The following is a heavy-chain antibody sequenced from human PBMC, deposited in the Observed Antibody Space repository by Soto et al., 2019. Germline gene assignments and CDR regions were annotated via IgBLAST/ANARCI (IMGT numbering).Heavy chain of an antibody. CDR3: AREVHDYVGGSYRKSGYYFDY. V-gene: IGHV4-59*01. Sequence: PSETLSLTCTVSGRSISSYYWSWIRQPPGKGLEWIGYIYYSGSTNYNPSLKSRVNISVDTSKNQFSLKLSSVTAADTAVYYCAREVHDYVGGSYRKSGYYFDYSGQRNLVTVSS. J-gene: IGHJ4*02. CDR1: GRSISSYY. D-gene: IGHD3-16*02. CDR2: IYYSGST.